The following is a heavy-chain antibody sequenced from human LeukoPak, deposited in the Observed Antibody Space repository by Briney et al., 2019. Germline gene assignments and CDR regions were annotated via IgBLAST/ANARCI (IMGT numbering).Heavy chain of an antibody. V-gene: IGHV4-39*07. J-gene: IGHJ4*02. CDR2: IYYSGST. CDR3: ARDPGSGWTDYFDY. Sequence: SETLSLTCTVSGGSISSYYWGWIRQPPGKGLEWIGSIYYSGSTYYSPSLKSRVTISVDTSKNQFSLKLSSVTAADTAVYYCARDPGSGWTDYFDYWGQGTLVTVSS. CDR1: GGSISSYY. D-gene: IGHD6-19*01.